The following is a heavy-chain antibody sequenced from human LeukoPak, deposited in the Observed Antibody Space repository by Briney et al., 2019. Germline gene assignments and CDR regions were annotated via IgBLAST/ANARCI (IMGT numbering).Heavy chain of an antibody. CDR3: ARDPGGTTGTTHGLDY. V-gene: IGHV3-30*01. CDR2: ISYDGSNK. J-gene: IGHJ4*02. CDR1: GFTFSSYA. D-gene: IGHD1-1*01. Sequence: GGSLRLSCAASGFTFSSYAMHWVRQAPGKGLEWLAVISYDGSNKYYADSVKGRFTISRDNSKNTLYLQMNSLRAEDTAVYYCARDPGGTTGTTHGLDYWGQGTLVTVSS.